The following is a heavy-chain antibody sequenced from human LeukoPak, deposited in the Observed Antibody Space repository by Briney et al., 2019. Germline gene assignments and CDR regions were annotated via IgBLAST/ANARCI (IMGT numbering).Heavy chain of an antibody. D-gene: IGHD5-12*01. V-gene: IGHV4-59*12. Sequence: KASETLSLTCTVSGGSISSYYWSWIRQPPGKGLEWIGHIYYSGSTYYNPSLESRVTILADTSKNQFSLRLSFVTAADTAVYYCARESPYIYSGYDRPFDSWGQGTLVTVSS. CDR1: GGSISSYY. CDR2: IYYSGST. CDR3: ARESPYIYSGYDRPFDS. J-gene: IGHJ4*02.